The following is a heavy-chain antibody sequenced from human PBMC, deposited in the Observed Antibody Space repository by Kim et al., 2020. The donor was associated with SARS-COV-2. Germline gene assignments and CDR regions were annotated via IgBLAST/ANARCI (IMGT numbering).Heavy chain of an antibody. D-gene: IGHD6-13*01. J-gene: IGHJ4*02. V-gene: IGHV4-39*01. CDR3: ARHVDEGSSLYYFDY. Sequence: PSHTSRVTISVDQSKNQFSLKLSSVTAADTAVYYCARHVDEGSSLYYFDYWGQGTLVTVSS.